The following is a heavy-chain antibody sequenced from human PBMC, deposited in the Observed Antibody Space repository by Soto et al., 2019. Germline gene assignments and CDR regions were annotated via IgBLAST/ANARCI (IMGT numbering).Heavy chain of an antibody. CDR3: VLWYYHFWRDHHNVFDP. J-gene: IGHJ5*02. CDR2: ISHEGNNK. CDR1: GFTFSGHA. V-gene: IGHV3-33*08. Sequence: PGGSLRLSCAASGFTFSGHAMHWVRQAPGKGLEWVAVISHEGNNKYHADSVQGRFTISRDNSKKTVYLQINSLRAEDTAVYYCVLWYYHFWRDHHNVFDPWGQGTQVTVSS. D-gene: IGHD3-3*02.